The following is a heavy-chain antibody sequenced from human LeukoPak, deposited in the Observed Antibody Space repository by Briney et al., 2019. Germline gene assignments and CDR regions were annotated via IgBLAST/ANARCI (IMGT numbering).Heavy chain of an antibody. Sequence: SETLSLTCTVSGGSISSYYWSWIRQPAGKGLEWIGRIYTSGSTNYNPSLKSRVTMSVDTSKNQFSLKLSSVTAADTAVYYCARDHTYYYGSGSYGYYYYGMHVWGQGTTVTVSS. CDR1: GGSISSYY. D-gene: IGHD3-10*01. CDR3: ARDHTYYYGSGSYGYYYYGMHV. J-gene: IGHJ6*02. V-gene: IGHV4-4*07. CDR2: IYTSGST.